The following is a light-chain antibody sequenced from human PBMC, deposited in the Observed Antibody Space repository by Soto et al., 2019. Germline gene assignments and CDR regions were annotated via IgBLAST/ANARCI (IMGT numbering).Light chain of an antibody. J-gene: IGLJ2*01. CDR2: SNN. Sequence: QLVLTQPPSASGTPGQRVTISCSGSSSNIGSNSVNWYQQLPGTAPKPLIYSNNQRPSGVPDRFSGSKSGTSASLAISGLQSEDEADYYCAAWDDSLNGVVFGGGTKLTVL. CDR1: SSNIGSNS. V-gene: IGLV1-44*01. CDR3: AAWDDSLNGVV.